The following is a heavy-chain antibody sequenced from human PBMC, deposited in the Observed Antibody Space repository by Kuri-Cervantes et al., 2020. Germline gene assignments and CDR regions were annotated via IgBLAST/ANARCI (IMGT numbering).Heavy chain of an antibody. Sequence: GSLRLSCTVSGGPISGYYWTWIRQPPGKGLEWIGYIHYRGNTNYNPSLKSRVAISVDTSKNQFSLKVTSVTAADTAVYYCARVGERGWFDPWGHGTLVTVSS. V-gene: IGHV4-59*01. CDR3: ARVGERGWFDP. J-gene: IGHJ5*02. CDR2: IHYRGNT. CDR1: GGPISGYY. D-gene: IGHD1-1*01.